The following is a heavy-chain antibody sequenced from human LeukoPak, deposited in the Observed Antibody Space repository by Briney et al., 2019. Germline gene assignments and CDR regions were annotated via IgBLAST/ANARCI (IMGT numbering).Heavy chain of an antibody. CDR3: AKEPGGFGESELDY. V-gene: IGHV3-21*01. J-gene: IGHJ4*02. CDR2: ISSSSSYT. Sequence: GGSLRLSCAASGFTFSSYSMNWVRQAPGKGLEWVSSISSSSSYTYYADSVKGRFTISRDSAKNSLYLQMNSLRAEDTAVYYCAKEPGGFGESELDYWGQGTLVTVSS. D-gene: IGHD3-10*01. CDR1: GFTFSSYS.